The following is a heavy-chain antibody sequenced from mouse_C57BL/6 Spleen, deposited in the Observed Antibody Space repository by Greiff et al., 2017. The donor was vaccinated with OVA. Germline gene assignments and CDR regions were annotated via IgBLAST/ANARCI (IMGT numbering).Heavy chain of an antibody. CDR3: ARSTMVTTGPGWYFDV. CDR1: GYSFTGYY. J-gene: IGHJ1*03. D-gene: IGHD2-2*01. Sequence: VQLKQSGPELVKPGASVKISCKASGYSFTGYYMNWVKQSPEKSLEWIGEINPSTGGTTYNQKFKAKATLTVDKSSSTAYMQLKSLTSEDSAVYYCARSTMVTTGPGWYFDVWGTGTTVTVSS. V-gene: IGHV1-42*01. CDR2: INPSTGGT.